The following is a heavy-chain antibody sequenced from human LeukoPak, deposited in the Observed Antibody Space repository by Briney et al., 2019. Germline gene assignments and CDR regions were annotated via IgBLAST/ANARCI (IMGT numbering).Heavy chain of an antibody. D-gene: IGHD3-22*01. CDR3: ARHDNRGYYSLHY. J-gene: IGHJ4*02. CDR1: GASISDYY. Sequence: TSETLSLTCTVSGASISDYYWSWIRQPPGKGLEWIGFGHYTGSSNYNPSLKSRVTTSVDTSRRQFSLKLISVTAADTAVCYCARHDNRGYYSLHYWGQGALVTVSS. CDR2: GHYTGSS. V-gene: IGHV4-59*08.